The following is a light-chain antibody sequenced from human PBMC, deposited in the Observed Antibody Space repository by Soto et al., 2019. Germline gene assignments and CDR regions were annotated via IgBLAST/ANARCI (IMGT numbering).Light chain of an antibody. J-gene: IGKJ3*01. CDR1: QSISSSY. CDR3: QQYNSSPPEFT. CDR2: GAS. Sequence: EIVLTQSPGTLSVSPGERVTLSCRASQSISSSYLAWYQQRPGQAPRLLIFGASYRVTGIPDRFSGSGSGTDFTLTISKLEPEDFAVYYCQQYNSSPPEFTFGPGTKVDSK. V-gene: IGKV3-20*01.